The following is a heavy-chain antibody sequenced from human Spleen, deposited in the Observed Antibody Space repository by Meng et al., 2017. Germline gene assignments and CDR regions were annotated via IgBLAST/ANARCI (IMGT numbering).Heavy chain of an antibody. V-gene: IGHV1-3*01. Sequence: ASVKVSCKASGYTFTSYAMHWVRQAPGQRLEWMGWINAGNGNTKYSQKFQGRVTITRDTSASTAYMELSSLRSEDTAVYYCARGGHHSSSWYFSFDYWGQGTLVTVSS. D-gene: IGHD6-13*01. CDR2: INAGNGNT. CDR3: ARGGHHSSSWYFSFDY. CDR1: GYTFTSYA. J-gene: IGHJ4*02.